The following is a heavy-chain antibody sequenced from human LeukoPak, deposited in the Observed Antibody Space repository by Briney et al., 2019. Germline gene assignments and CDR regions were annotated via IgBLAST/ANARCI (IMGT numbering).Heavy chain of an antibody. J-gene: IGHJ6*02. CDR3: ARGAQTTDYYGMDV. CDR1: GFTFSSYA. V-gene: IGHV3-30-3*01. D-gene: IGHD4-11*01. Sequence: GGSLRLSCAASGFTFSSYAMHWVRQAPGKGLEWVAVISYDGSNKYYADSVKGRFTISRDNPKNTLYLQMNSLRAEDTAVYYCARGAQTTDYYGMDVWAKGPRSPSP. CDR2: ISYDGSNK.